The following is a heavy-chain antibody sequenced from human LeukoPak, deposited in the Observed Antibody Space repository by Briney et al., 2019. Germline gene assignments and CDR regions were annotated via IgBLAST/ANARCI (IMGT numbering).Heavy chain of an antibody. CDR3: ARPWEITMSERSYNWFDS. V-gene: IGHV1-2*02. D-gene: IGHD1-26*01. Sequence: ASVKVSCKASGYTFTAYYIHWVRQAPGQGLEWMGRINPNSGGTNYAQKFPGRVTMTRDTSISTAYMELSRLRSDDTAVYFCARPWEITMSERSYNWFDSWGQGTLVTVSS. CDR1: GYTFTAYY. CDR2: INPNSGGT. J-gene: IGHJ5*01.